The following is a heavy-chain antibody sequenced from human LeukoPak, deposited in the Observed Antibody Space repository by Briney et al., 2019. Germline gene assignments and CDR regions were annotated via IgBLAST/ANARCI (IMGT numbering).Heavy chain of an antibody. CDR2: IWYDGSNT. CDR1: GFTFSSYG. Sequence: GGSLRLSCAASGFTFSSYGMHWVRQAPGKGLEWVAAIWYDGSNTYFADSVKGRFSISRDNSKNTLYLQMNSLRAEDTAVYYCARSQMTTVVTPTWYFDYWGQGTLVTVSS. D-gene: IGHD4-23*01. CDR3: ARSQMTTVVTPTWYFDY. J-gene: IGHJ4*02. V-gene: IGHV3-33*01.